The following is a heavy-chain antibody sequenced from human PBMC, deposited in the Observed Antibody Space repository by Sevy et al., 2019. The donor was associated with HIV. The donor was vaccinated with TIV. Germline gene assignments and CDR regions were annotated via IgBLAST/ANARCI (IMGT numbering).Heavy chain of an antibody. CDR3: ARRGNYYGDAFDF. J-gene: IGHJ3*01. D-gene: IGHD3-10*01. V-gene: IGHV3-23*01. CDR1: GFTFSNYG. CDR2: VSGSGGKR. Sequence: GGSLRLSCAAFGFTFSNYGMTWVRQAPGKGLEWVSSVSGSGGKRYNADSVKGRFTISRDNSKNTLDLQMNSLRAEDTAVYYCARRGNYYGDAFDFWGQGTVVTVSS.